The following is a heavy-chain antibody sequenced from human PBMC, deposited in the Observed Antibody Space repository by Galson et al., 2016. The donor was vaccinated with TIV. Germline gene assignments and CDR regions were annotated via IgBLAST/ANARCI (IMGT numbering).Heavy chain of an antibody. D-gene: IGHD2/OR15-2a*01. CDR1: GFTFVNYA. CDR3: ARDGLGVIGIQMWGHAFDI. CDR2: TSYDGTNK. J-gene: IGHJ3*02. V-gene: IGHV3-30*04. Sequence: SLRLSCAASGFTFVNYALHWVRQAPGKGLEWVAVTSYDGTNKFYADSVKGRFTISRDNSKNTLYLQMNSLRVEDTAVYYCARDGLGVIGIQMWGHAFDIWGRGTMVTVSS.